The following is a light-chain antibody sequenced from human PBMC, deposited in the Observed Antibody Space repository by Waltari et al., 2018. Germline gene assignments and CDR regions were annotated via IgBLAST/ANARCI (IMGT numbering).Light chain of an antibody. CDR3: QQCYSSPYT. V-gene: IGKV4-1*01. Sequence: DIVMTQSPDSLAVSLGEPAPINSTSIQIVLSSSNNRNYLGWYQQKPGPPPNLLISWTSTRESGVPDRFSGSGSGTDFTLTISSLQAEDVAVYFCQQCYSSPYTFGQGTKLEIK. J-gene: IGKJ2*01. CDR1: QIVLSSSNNRNY. CDR2: WTS.